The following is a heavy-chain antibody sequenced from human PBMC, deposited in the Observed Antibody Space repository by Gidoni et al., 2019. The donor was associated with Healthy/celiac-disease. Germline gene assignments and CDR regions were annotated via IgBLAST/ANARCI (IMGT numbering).Heavy chain of an antibody. D-gene: IGHD2-15*01. J-gene: IGHJ4*02. CDR2: ISGSRGST. CDR1: GFTVSSYA. CDR3: AKTNRVVVAALFDY. Sequence: EVQLLESGGGLVQPGGSLRLSWAASGFTVSSYAMSWVRQAPGKGLEWVSAISGSRGSTYYADSVKGRFTISRDNSKNTLYLQMNSLRAEDTAVYYCAKTNRVVVAALFDYWGQGTLVTVSS. V-gene: IGHV3-23*01.